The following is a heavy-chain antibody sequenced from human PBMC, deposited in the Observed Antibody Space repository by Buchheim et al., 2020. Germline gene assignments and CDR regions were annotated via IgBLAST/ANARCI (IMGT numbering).Heavy chain of an antibody. CDR3: ARENAAAGHYYYYYMDV. D-gene: IGHD6-13*01. Sequence: EVQLVESGGGLVQPGGSLRLSCAASGFTFSSYSMNWVRQAPGKGLEWVSYISSSSSTIYYADSVKGRLTISRDNAKNSLYLQMNSLRAEDTAVYYCARENAAAGHYYYYYMDVWGKGTT. J-gene: IGHJ6*03. V-gene: IGHV3-48*01. CDR2: ISSSSSTI. CDR1: GFTFSSYS.